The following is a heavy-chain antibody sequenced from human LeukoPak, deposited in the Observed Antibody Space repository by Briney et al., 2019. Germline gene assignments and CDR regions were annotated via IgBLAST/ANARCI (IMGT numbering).Heavy chain of an antibody. CDR2: IYYSGST. V-gene: IGHV4-59*12. D-gene: IGHD1-26*01. CDR1: GGSISSYY. CDR3: ARGRGVGATIYWFDP. J-gene: IGHJ5*02. Sequence: SETLSLTCTVSGGSISSYYWSWIRQPPGKGLEWIGYIYYSGSTYYNPSLKSRVTISVDTSKNQFSLKLSSVTAADTAVYYCARGRGVGATIYWFDPWGQGTLVTVSS.